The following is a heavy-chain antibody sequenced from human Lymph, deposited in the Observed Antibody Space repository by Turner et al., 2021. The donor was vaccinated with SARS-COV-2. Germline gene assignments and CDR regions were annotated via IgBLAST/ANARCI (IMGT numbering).Heavy chain of an antibody. J-gene: IGHJ4*02. V-gene: IGHV4-59*13. CDR2: IYDSGST. CDR3: AIGFDY. Sequence: QVQLQETGPGLLKPSETRSLTRTVSGDSTSNYYWSWIRQPQWKGLKWIGYIYDSGSTNNNPSLKARVTMSVDTSKNHFSLKLSAVTAADTAGYYCAIGFDYWGQGTLVTVSS. CDR1: GDSTSNYY.